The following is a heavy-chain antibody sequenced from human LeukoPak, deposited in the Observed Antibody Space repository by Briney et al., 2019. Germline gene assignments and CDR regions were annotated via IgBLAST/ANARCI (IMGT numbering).Heavy chain of an antibody. D-gene: IGHD5-18*01. V-gene: IGHV3-74*01. J-gene: IGHJ4*02. CDR1: GFTFSDNR. CDR2: IYTDGSST. Sequence: PGGSLRLSCAASGFTFSDNRMHWVRQAPGKGLVWVSRIYTDGSSTAYADSVRGGFTISRDNAQNTLYLQMNSPRAEDTAVYYGARDGGYTYGYFDYWGQGTLVTVSS. CDR3: ARDGGYTYGYFDY.